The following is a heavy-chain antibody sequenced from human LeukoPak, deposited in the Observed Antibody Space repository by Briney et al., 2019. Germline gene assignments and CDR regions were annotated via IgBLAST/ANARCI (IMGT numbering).Heavy chain of an antibody. CDR3: ARDSQYSPFDY. V-gene: IGHV3-20*04. J-gene: IGHJ4*02. CDR1: GFTFDDYG. CDR2: INWNGGST. D-gene: IGHD6-6*01. Sequence: GGSLRLSCVASGFTFDDYGMSWVRQAPGKGLEWVSGINWNGGSTGYADSVKGRFTISRDNAKNSLYLQMNSLRAEDTALYYCARDSQYSPFDYWGQGTLVTVSS.